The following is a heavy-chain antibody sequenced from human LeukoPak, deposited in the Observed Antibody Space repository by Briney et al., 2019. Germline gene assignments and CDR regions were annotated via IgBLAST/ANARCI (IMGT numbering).Heavy chain of an antibody. D-gene: IGHD2-21*01. CDR3: ARDRGTYCGGDCSQYYFDY. CDR2: ITTGSTT. Sequence: GGSLRLSCAASGFSFSDYYMSWIRQAPGKGLEWISYITTGSTTYYAHSAKGRFTVSRDNAKNSLYLQMNSLRAEDTAVYYCARDRGTYCGGDCSQYYFDYWGQGTLVTVSS. J-gene: IGHJ4*02. CDR1: GFSFSDYY. V-gene: IGHV3-11*04.